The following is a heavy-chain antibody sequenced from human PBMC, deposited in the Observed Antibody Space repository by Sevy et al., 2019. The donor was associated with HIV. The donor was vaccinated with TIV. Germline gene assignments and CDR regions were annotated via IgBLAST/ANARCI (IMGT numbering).Heavy chain of an antibody. CDR3: AGGGFLSRY. J-gene: IGHJ4*02. V-gene: IGHV3-7*01. CDR1: GFTFSDSW. CDR2: INQAGSDK. Sequence: GGSLRLSCAASGFTFSDSWMTWVRQGPGKGLEWVANINQAGSDKYYMDSVRGRFTISRDNAKNSLYLQMNSLRVEDTALYCCAGGGFLSRYWGQGSLVTVSS. D-gene: IGHD2-15*01.